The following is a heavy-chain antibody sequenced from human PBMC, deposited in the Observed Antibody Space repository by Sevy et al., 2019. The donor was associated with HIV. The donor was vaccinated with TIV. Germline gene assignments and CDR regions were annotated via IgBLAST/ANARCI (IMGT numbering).Heavy chain of an antibody. V-gene: IGHV3-15*01. CDR2: IKTNIEGGTT. D-gene: IGHD5-12*01. Sequence: GGSLRLFCAASGFTFSKAWMSWVRQAPGKGLEWVGRIKTNIEGGTTDYAASVKGRFTISRDDSRNTLYLQINSLKTEDTGVYYCILLSGYRDTWGQGTLVTVSS. CDR3: ILLSGYRDT. J-gene: IGHJ5*02. CDR1: GFTFSKAW.